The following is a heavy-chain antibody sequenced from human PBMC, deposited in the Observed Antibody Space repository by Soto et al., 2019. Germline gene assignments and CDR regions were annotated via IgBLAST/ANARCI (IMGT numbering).Heavy chain of an antibody. CDR2: IIPIFGTA. CDR3: ARLYSYGYYYYGMDV. J-gene: IGHJ6*02. V-gene: IGHV1-69*06. CDR1: GGTFSSYA. Sequence: SVKVSCKASGGTFSSYAISWVRQAPGQGLEWMGGIIPIFGTANYSPSFQGHVTISADKSISTAYLQWSSLKASDTAMYYCARLYSYGYYYYGMDVRGQGTTVTVSS. D-gene: IGHD5-18*01.